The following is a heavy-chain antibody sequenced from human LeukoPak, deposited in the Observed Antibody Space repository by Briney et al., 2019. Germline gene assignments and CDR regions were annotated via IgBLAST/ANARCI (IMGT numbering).Heavy chain of an antibody. J-gene: IGHJ3*02. D-gene: IGHD6-19*01. V-gene: IGHV4-4*02. Sequence: GSLRLSCAASGFTFSSYWMSWVRQAPGKGLEWIGEIYHSGSTNYNPSLKSRVTISVDKSKNQFSLKLSSVTAADTAVYYCAMAISSGWLDAFDIWGQGTMVTVSS. CDR1: GFTFSSYW. CDR3: AMAISSGWLDAFDI. CDR2: IYHSGST.